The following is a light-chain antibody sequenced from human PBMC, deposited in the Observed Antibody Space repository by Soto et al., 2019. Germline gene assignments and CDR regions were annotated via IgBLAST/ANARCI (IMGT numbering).Light chain of an antibody. V-gene: IGKV3-20*01. CDR3: QQYGSSPPWT. J-gene: IGKJ1*01. CDR1: QSVSSSY. CDR2: GAS. Sequence: EIVLTQSPGTLSLSPGERATLSCRASQSVSSSYLAWYQQKPGQAPRLLIYGASSRATGIPDRFSGSGSGTDSTLTISRLEPEYFAVYYCQQYGSSPPWTFGQGTKVEIK.